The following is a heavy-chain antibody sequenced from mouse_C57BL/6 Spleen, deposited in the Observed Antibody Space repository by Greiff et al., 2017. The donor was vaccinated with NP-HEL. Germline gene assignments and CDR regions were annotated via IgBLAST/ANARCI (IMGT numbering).Heavy chain of an antibody. V-gene: IGHV1-64*01. CDR1: GYTFTSYW. CDR2: IHPNSGST. D-gene: IGHD2-4*01. Sequence: QVQLQQPGAELVKPGASVKLSCKASGYTFTSYWMPWVKQRPGQGLEWIGMIHPNSGSTNYNEKFKSKATLTVDKSSSTAYMQLSSLTSEDSAVYYCARGDDYDAWFAYWGQGTLVTVSA. CDR3: ARGDDYDAWFAY. J-gene: IGHJ3*01.